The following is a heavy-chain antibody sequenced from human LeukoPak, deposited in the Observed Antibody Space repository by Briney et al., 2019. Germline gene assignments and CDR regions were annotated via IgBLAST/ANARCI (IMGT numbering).Heavy chain of an antibody. Sequence: PPETLSLTCTVSGGSISSYYWSWIRQPPGKGLEWIGYIYYSGTTNYNPSLKSRVTISGDTSKNQFSLKLSSVTAADTAVYYCASSPLGKWEPRGVWGQGTLVTVSS. CDR3: ASSPLGKWEPRGV. D-gene: IGHD1-26*01. V-gene: IGHV4-59*01. CDR2: IYYSGTT. J-gene: IGHJ4*02. CDR1: GGSISSYY.